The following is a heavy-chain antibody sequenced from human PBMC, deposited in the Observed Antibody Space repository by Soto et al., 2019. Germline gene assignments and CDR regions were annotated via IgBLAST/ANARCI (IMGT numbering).Heavy chain of an antibody. D-gene: IGHD3-10*01. CDR1: GYSFTSYW. J-gene: IGHJ6*02. V-gene: IGHV5-51*01. CDR3: ERLTTMVDYYYGMDV. CDR2: IYPGDSDT. Sequence: GESLKISCKGSGYSFTSYWIGWVRQMPGKGLEWMGIIYPGDSDTRYSPSFQGQVTISADKSISTAYLQWSSLKASDTAMYYCERLTTMVDYYYGMDVWGQGTTVTVSS.